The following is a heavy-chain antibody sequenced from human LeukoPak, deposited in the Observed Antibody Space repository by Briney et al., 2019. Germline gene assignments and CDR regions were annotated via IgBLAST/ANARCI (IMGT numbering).Heavy chain of an antibody. CDR1: GFTFSRYA. J-gene: IGHJ4*02. V-gene: IGHV3-30-3*01. Sequence: GGSLRLSCAASGFTFSRYAMHWVRQAPGKGLEWVAVISDDGTFTLYGDSVRGRFTISRDSSRNTLYLQMNSLRPEDTAVYYCTRDPYRDAPDYFDYWGQGTLVTVSS. CDR2: ISDDGTFT. D-gene: IGHD1-14*01. CDR3: TRDPYRDAPDYFDY.